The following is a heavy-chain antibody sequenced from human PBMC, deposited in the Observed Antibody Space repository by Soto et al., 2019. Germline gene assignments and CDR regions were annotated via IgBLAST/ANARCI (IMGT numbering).Heavy chain of an antibody. D-gene: IGHD1-20*01. CDR1: GFTFSSYS. J-gene: IGHJ3*02. V-gene: IGHV3-21*01. Sequence: GGSLRLSCVASGFTFSSYSMNWVRQAPGKGLEWVSSISSSSSYIYYADSVKGRFTISRDNAKNSLYLQMNSLRAEDTAVYYCARGVGITGTDAFDIWGQGTMVTVSS. CDR2: ISSSSSYI. CDR3: ARGVGITGTDAFDI.